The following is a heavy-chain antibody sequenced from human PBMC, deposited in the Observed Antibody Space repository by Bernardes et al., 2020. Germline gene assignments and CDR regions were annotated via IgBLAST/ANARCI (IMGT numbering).Heavy chain of an antibody. V-gene: IGHV4-59*08. CDR2: MYYTGST. D-gene: IGHD4-17*01. Sequence: SETLYLTCTVSGGSISSYYWSWIRQPPGKGLEWIGYMYYTGSTKYNPSLKSRVTISIDTSKNQFSLKLSSVTAADTAVYYCARQTSGDFGWHYWGQGTLVTVSS. J-gene: IGHJ4*02. CDR1: GGSISSYY. CDR3: ARQTSGDFGWHY.